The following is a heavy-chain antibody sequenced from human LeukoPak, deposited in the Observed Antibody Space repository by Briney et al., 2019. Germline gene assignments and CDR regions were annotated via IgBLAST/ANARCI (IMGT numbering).Heavy chain of an antibody. D-gene: IGHD6-19*01. CDR3: ARHPQWLVPYYFDY. Sequence: KPSETLSLTCTVSGGSISSSSYYWGWIRQPPGKGLEWIGSIYYSGSTYYNPSLKSRVTISVDTSKNQFSLKLSSVTAADTAVYYCARHPQWLVPYYFDYWGQGTLVTVSS. CDR1: GGSISSSSYY. J-gene: IGHJ4*02. V-gene: IGHV4-39*01. CDR2: IYYSGST.